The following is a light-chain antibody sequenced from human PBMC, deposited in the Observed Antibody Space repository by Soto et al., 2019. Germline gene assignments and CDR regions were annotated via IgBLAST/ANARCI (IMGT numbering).Light chain of an antibody. CDR3: NQYHSSFT. J-gene: IGKJ4*01. Sequence: EIVLTQSPATLSLSPGEGATLSCRASQSISSSSLTWHQQKRGQAPSLLIYAASTRATGIPDRCSGSGSGTAFTLTISRLEPADFAVYYCNQYHSSFTFGGGTKVEIK. CDR2: AAS. CDR1: QSISSSS. V-gene: IGKV3-20*01.